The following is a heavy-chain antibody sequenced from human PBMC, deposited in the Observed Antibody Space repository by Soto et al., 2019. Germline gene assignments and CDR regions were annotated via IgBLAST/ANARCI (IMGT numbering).Heavy chain of an antibody. CDR2: ISSSSSYI. V-gene: IGHV3-21*01. CDR3: ARAPTLRGETDY. Sequence: EVQLVESGGGLVKPGGSLRLSCAASGFTFSSYSMNWVRQAPGKGLEWVSSISSSSSYIYYADSVKGRFTISRDNAKNSLYLQMNSLRGEDTAVDYCARAPTLRGETDYWGQGTLVTVSS. J-gene: IGHJ4*02. D-gene: IGHD3-10*01. CDR1: GFTFSSYS.